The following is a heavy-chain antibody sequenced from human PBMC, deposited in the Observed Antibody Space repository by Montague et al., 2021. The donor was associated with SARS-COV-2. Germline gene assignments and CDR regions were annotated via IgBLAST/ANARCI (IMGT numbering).Heavy chain of an antibody. CDR2: MSYSGTT. CDR1: GGSISSYY. CDR3: ARGRDQLGWFDP. V-gene: IGHV4-59*01. Sequence: SETLSLTCIVSGGSISSYYWSWIRQPPGKGLEWIGYMSYSGTTNYNPSLRSRLTMSIDTSKDQLSLKLSSLTAADAAVYYCARGRDQLGWFDPWGQGTLVTVSS. D-gene: IGHD7-27*01. J-gene: IGHJ5*02.